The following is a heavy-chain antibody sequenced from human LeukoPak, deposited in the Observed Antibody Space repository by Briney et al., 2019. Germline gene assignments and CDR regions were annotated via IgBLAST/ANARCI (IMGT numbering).Heavy chain of an antibody. CDR1: GFTFCYYY. Sequence: PGGSLRLSCAASGFTFCYYYMTWIRQAPGKGLEWISYISGSGSTIYYADSVKGRFTISRDNGRNSLHLQMNNVRAEDTAVYYCARIAMVTSPFHYWGQGTLVSVSS. J-gene: IGHJ4*02. CDR2: ISGSGSTI. CDR3: ARIAMVTSPFHY. V-gene: IGHV3-11*01. D-gene: IGHD4-23*01.